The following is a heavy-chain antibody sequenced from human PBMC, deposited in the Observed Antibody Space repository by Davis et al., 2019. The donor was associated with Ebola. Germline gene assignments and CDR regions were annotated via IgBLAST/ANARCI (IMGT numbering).Heavy chain of an antibody. CDR1: GFTFSGSA. D-gene: IGHD3-16*02. V-gene: IGHV3-73*01. Sequence: GGSLRLSCAASGFTFSGSAMHWVRQASGKGLEWVGRIRSKANSYATAYAASVKGRFTISRDDSKNTAYLQMNSLKTEDTVVYYCTLSSQLVDYWGQGTLVTVSS. CDR2: IRSKANSYAT. CDR3: TLSSQLVDY. J-gene: IGHJ4*02.